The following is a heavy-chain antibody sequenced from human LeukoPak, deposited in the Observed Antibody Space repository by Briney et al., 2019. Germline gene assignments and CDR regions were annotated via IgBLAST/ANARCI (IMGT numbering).Heavy chain of an antibody. J-gene: IGHJ4*02. CDR3: ARSATLVVVAATLDY. V-gene: IGHV3-11*01. D-gene: IGHD2-15*01. CDR2: ISSGSTI. CDR1: GFTFSDYY. Sequence: GGSLRLSCAASGFTFSDYYMSWIRQAPGKGLEWVSYISSGSTIYYADSVKGRFTISRDNAKNSLYLQMNSLRAEDTAVYYCARSATLVVVAATLDYWGQGTLVTVSS.